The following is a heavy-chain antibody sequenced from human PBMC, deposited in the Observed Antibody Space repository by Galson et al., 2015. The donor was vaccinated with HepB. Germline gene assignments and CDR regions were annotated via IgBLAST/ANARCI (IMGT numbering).Heavy chain of an antibody. Sequence: LRLSCAASGFTVSSDHIHWVRQAPGKGLEWVAVIYAGGSTYYADAVEGRFTISRDNFKNTLYLQMNSLRPEDTAVYYCARDFNYYDSSGYPLPRDYYYGMDVWGPGTTITVSS. D-gene: IGHD3-22*01. CDR3: ARDFNYYDSSGYPLPRDYYYGMDV. V-gene: IGHV3-53*01. CDR2: IYAGGST. J-gene: IGHJ6*02. CDR1: GFTVSSDH.